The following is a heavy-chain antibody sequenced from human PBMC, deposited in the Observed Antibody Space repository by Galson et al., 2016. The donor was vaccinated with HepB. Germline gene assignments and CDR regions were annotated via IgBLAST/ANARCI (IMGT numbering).Heavy chain of an antibody. CDR3: AKDSEGGYYYDSSGYSQLFYGMDV. D-gene: IGHD3-22*01. V-gene: IGHV3-9*01. CDR1: GFTFADYA. CDR2: ISWNSGSI. J-gene: IGHJ6*02. Sequence: SLRLSCAASGFTFADYAMHWVRQAPGKGLEWVSGISWNSGSIGYADSAKGRFTISRDNAKNSLYLQMNSLRAEDPALYYCAKDSEGGYYYDSSGYSQLFYGMDVWGQGTTVTVSS.